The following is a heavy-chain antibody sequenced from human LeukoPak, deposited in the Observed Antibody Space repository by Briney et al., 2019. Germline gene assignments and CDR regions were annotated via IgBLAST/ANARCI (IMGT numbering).Heavy chain of an antibody. D-gene: IGHD1-26*01. CDR2: IYPGDSDT. V-gene: IGHV5-51*01. CDR3: AREGEVGVHYFDY. CDR1: GYSFTSYW. J-gene: IGHJ4*02. Sequence: RGESLKISCKGSGYSFTSYWIAWVRQMPRKGLEWMGIIYPGDSDTRYSPSFQGQVTFSADKSISTAYLQWSSLKASDTAMYYCAREGEVGVHYFDYWGQGTLVTVSS.